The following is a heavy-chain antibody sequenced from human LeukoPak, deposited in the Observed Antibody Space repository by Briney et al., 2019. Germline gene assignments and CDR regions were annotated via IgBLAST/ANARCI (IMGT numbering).Heavy chain of an antibody. D-gene: IGHD7-27*01. Sequence: GGSLRLSCAASGLTVSNNFMTWVRQAPGKGLEWVSLIYSGGDTDYADSVKGRFTISRDSSKNTLYLQMNSLRAEDTAVYYCARDSQGNWGFDYWGQGTLVTVSS. V-gene: IGHV3-66*01. CDR1: GLTVSNNF. CDR3: ARDSQGNWGFDY. CDR2: IYSGGDT. J-gene: IGHJ4*02.